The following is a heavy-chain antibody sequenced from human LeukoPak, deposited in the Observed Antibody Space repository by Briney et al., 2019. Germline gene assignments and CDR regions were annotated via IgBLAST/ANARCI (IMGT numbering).Heavy chain of an antibody. Sequence: AASVKVSCKASGYTFTSYGISWARQAPGQGLEWMGWISAYNGNTNYAQKLQGRVTMTTDTSTSTAYMELRSLRSDDTAVYYCARLDCSSTSCHSDYWGQGTLVTVSS. D-gene: IGHD2-2*01. CDR2: ISAYNGNT. J-gene: IGHJ4*02. V-gene: IGHV1-18*01. CDR1: GYTFTSYG. CDR3: ARLDCSSTSCHSDY.